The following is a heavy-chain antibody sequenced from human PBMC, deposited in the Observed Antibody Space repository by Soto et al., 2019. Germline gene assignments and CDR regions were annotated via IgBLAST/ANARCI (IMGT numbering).Heavy chain of an antibody. J-gene: IGHJ5*02. CDR1: GGCISSGGYS. Sequence: ILSLTCAVSGGCISSGGYSWSWIRQPPGKGLEWIGYIYHSGSTYYNPSLKSRVTISVDRSKNQFSLKLSSVTAADTAVYYCARVPSPWGQGTLVTVSS. CDR2: IYHSGST. V-gene: IGHV4-30-2*01. CDR3: ARVPSP.